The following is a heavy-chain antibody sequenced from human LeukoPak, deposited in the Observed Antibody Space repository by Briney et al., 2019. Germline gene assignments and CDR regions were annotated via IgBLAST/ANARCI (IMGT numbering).Heavy chain of an antibody. Sequence: ASVKVSCKASGYTFTSYGISWVRQAPGQGLEWMGWISAYNGNTNYAQKLQGRVTMTTDTSTSTAYMELSRLRPDDTAVYYCASSWVVTAIPVCDYWGQGTLVTVSS. J-gene: IGHJ4*02. D-gene: IGHD2-21*02. V-gene: IGHV1-18*01. CDR2: ISAYNGNT. CDR1: GYTFTSYG. CDR3: ASSWVVTAIPVCDY.